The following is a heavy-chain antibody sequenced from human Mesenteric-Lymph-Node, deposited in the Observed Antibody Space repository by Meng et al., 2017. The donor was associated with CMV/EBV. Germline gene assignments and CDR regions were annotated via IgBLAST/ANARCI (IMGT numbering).Heavy chain of an antibody. CDR1: GFLFSDYY. Sequence: GESLKISCAASGFLFSDYYMNWIRQAPGKGLEWVSVVYSGGSTYYADPVEGRFTISRDNSKNTLYLQMNSLRAEDTGVYYCAKFRFSSGASWFDPWGQGTLVTVSS. CDR2: VYSGGST. CDR3: AKFRFSSGASWFDP. V-gene: IGHV3-53*01. J-gene: IGHJ5*02. D-gene: IGHD6-19*01.